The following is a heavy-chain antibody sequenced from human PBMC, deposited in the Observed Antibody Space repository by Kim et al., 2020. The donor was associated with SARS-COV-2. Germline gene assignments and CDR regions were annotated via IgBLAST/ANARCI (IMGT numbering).Heavy chain of an antibody. V-gene: IGHV4-34*01. CDR2: ST. D-gene: IGHD3-10*01. Sequence: STNPNPSLKSRVTISVDTSKNQSSLKLSSVTAADTAVYYCARGGRRYYAYWGQGTLVTVSS. J-gene: IGHJ4*02. CDR3: ARGGRRYYAY.